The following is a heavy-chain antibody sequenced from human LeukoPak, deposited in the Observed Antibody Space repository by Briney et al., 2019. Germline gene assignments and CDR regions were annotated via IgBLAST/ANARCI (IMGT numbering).Heavy chain of an antibody. CDR3: ASATTYCGADCYPLDAFDI. D-gene: IGHD2-21*02. CDR1: GYTFTGYY. J-gene: IGHJ3*02. CDR2: VNPNSGGT. Sequence: ASVKVSCKASGYTFTGYYMHWVRQAPGQGLEWMGWVNPNSGGTNYAQKFLGRITMTRDTSISTAYMELSRLRSDDTAVYYCASATTYCGADCYPLDAFDIWGQGTMVTVSS. V-gene: IGHV1-2*02.